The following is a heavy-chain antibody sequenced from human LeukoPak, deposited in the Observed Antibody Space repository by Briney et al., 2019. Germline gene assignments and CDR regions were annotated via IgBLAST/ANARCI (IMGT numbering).Heavy chain of an antibody. D-gene: IGHD3-22*01. Sequence: GGSLRLSCAASGFTFDDYAMHWVRQAPGKGLEWVSLISWDGGSTYYADSVKGRFTISRDNSKNSLYLQMNSLRAEDTALYYCAKGLSGYYDSSGYSKGGFDYWGQGTLVTVSS. CDR1: GFTFDDYA. CDR2: ISWDGGST. CDR3: AKGLSGYYDSSGYSKGGFDY. V-gene: IGHV3-43D*03. J-gene: IGHJ4*02.